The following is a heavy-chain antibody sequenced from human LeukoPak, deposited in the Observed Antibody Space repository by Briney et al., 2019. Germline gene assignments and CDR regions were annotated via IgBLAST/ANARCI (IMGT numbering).Heavy chain of an antibody. CDR2: ISGDGGST. CDR3: AKDGIAVAATSNYFDY. CDR1: GFTVSSNY. Sequence: GGSLRLSCAASGFTVSSNYMSWVRQAPGRGLEWVSLISGDGGSTYYADSVKGRFTISRDNSKNSLYLQMNSLRTEDTALYYCAKDGIAVAATSNYFDYWGQGTLVTVSS. J-gene: IGHJ4*02. V-gene: IGHV3-43*02. D-gene: IGHD6-19*01.